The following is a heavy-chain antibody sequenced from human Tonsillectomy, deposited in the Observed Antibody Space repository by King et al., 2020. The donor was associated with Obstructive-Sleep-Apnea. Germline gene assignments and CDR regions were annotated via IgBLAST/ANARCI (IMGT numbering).Heavy chain of an antibody. J-gene: IGHJ4*02. Sequence: VQLVESGGGLVQPGGSLRLSCAASGFTFSSYAMSWVRQAPGKGLEWVSAISGSGGSTYYADSVKGRFTISRDNSKNTLYLQMNSLRAEDTAVYYCAKDRDSLLPYSSSCSSWGTPGRVGSYYFDYWGQGTLVTVSS. D-gene: IGHD6-13*01. CDR3: AKDRDSLLPYSSSCSSWGTPGRVGSYYFDY. CDR2: ISGSGGST. V-gene: IGHV3-23*04. CDR1: GFTFSSYA.